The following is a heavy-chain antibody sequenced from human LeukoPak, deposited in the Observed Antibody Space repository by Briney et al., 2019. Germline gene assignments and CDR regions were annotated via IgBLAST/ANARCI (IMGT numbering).Heavy chain of an antibody. CDR3: ARYQDSSGYYYDY. Sequence: SETLSITCAVSGGSISSDGYSWSWIRQPPGKGLEWIGYIYHSGSTYYNPSLKSRVTISVDRSKNQFSLKLTSVTAADTAVYYCARYQDSSGYYYDYWGQGTLVTVSS. J-gene: IGHJ4*02. D-gene: IGHD3-22*01. CDR1: GGSISSDGYS. CDR2: IYHSGST. V-gene: IGHV4-30-2*01.